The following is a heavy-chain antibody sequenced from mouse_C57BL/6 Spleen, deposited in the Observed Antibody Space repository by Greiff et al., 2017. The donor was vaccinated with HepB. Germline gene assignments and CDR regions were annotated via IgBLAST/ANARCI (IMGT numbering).Heavy chain of an antibody. CDR2: ISYDGSN. Sequence: EVQLQQSGPGLVKPSQSLSLTCSVTGYSITSGYYWNWIRQFPGNKLEWMGYISYDGSNNYNPSLKNRISITRDTSKNQFFLKLNSVTTEDTATYYCARGEGVITTDWGQGTSVTVSS. J-gene: IGHJ4*01. D-gene: IGHD1-1*01. CDR1: GYSITSGYY. CDR3: ARGEGVITTD. V-gene: IGHV3-6*01.